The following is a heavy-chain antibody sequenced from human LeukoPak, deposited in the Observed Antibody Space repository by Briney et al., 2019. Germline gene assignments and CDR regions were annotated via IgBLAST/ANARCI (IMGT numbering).Heavy chain of an antibody. D-gene: IGHD3-3*01. Sequence: SETLSLTCTVSGGSISSSSYCWGWIRQPPGKGLEWLVSFYYSGSTYSNPSLKSRVTISVDTSKNQFSLKLSSVTAADTSVYYCARARPDPNDFWSGYYYYYYGMDVWGQGTTVTVSS. CDR2: FYYSGST. V-gene: IGHV4-39*01. CDR1: GGSISSSSYC. J-gene: IGHJ6*02. CDR3: ARARPDPNDFWSGYYYYYYGMDV.